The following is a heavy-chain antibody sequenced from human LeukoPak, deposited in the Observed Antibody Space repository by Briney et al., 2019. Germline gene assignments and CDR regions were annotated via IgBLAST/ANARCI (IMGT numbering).Heavy chain of an antibody. CDR2: ISSSGTTM. V-gene: IGHV3-48*03. CDR3: ARDSYFGSGSYYDS. Sequence: PGGSLRLSCAASGFTLSSYEMNWVRQAPGKGLEWVAYISSSGTTMYYADSAKGRFTISRDNAKTSLYLQMNNLRAEDTAVYYCARDSYFGSGSYYDSWGQGTLVTVSS. CDR1: GFTLSSYE. D-gene: IGHD3-10*01. J-gene: IGHJ4*02.